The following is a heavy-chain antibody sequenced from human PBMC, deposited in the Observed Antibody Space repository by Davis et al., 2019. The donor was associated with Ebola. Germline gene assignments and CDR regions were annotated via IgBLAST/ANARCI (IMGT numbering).Heavy chain of an antibody. J-gene: IGHJ3*01. D-gene: IGHD5-12*01. CDR1: GFLLNNYW. Sequence: PAASLTLSCAASGFLLNNYWMDWVRHAPGKWMVWVSRIRPDGRATNYADSVWGRFTISRDNAKNTFYLQMNSLRTEDSAMYYCLRGGSAQNHEFGGWGQGTMVTVSS. CDR3: LRGGSAQNHEFGG. V-gene: IGHV3-74*01. CDR2: IRPDGRAT.